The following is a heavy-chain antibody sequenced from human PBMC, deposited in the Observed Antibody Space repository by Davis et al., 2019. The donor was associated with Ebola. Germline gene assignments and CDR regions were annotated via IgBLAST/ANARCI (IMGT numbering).Heavy chain of an antibody. Sequence: GESLKISCAVSGFIFSDYSMSWIRLAPGKGLEWVSYISDGSRYRNYANSVKGRFTISRDNAKNSLYLEMNSLRAEDAAVYYCVRGGFYYGRWGQGTLVTDSS. CDR3: VRGGFYYGR. CDR2: ISDGSRYR. J-gene: IGHJ4*02. D-gene: IGHD1-26*01. V-gene: IGHV3-11*06. CDR1: GFIFSDYS.